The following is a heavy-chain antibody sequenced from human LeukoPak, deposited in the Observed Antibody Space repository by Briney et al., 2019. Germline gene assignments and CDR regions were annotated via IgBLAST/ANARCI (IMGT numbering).Heavy chain of an antibody. CDR3: ARGLMEAYCGGDCYPFDY. CDR1: GGSISRGSYF. CDR2: FYTSATP. D-gene: IGHD2-21*01. J-gene: IGHJ4*02. V-gene: IGHV4-61*02. Sequence: SQTLSLTCTVSGGSISRGSYFWSWIRQPAGKGLEWIGRFYTSATPNYNPTLKSRVTISVDTSRNQFSLKLSSVTAADTAVYYCARGLMEAYCGGDCYPFDYWGQGTLVTVSS.